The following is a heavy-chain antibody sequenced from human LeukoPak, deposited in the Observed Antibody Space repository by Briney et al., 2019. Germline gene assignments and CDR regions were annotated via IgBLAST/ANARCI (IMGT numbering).Heavy chain of an antibody. J-gene: IGHJ5*02. CDR1: GYTFTGYY. Sequence: VASVKVSCKASGYTFTGYYMHWVRQAPGQGLEWMGWINPNSGGTNYAQKFQGRVTMTRDTSISTAYMELSRLRSDDTAVYYCARAGIVVVRNWFDPWGQGTLVTVSS. CDR2: INPNSGGT. D-gene: IGHD2-2*01. CDR3: ARAGIVVVRNWFDP. V-gene: IGHV1-2*02.